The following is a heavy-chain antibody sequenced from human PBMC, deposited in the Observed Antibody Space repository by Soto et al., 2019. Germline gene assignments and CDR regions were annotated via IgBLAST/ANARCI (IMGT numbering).Heavy chain of an antibody. CDR3: ARGGGDYDILTGYYYPFDY. CDR1: GGSISSGGYS. Sequence: SETLSLTCAVSGGSISSGGYSWSWIRQPPGKGLEWIGYIYHSGSTYYNPSLKSRVTISVDRSKNQFSLKLSSVTAADTAVYYCARGGGDYDILTGYYYPFDYWGQGTLVTVSS. J-gene: IGHJ4*02. D-gene: IGHD3-9*01. V-gene: IGHV4-30-2*01. CDR2: IYHSGST.